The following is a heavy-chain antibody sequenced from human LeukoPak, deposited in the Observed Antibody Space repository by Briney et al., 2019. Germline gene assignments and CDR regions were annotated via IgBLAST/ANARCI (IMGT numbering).Heavy chain of an antibody. J-gene: IGHJ3*02. CDR3: AREKYYYDCSGYSEPPPAFDI. V-gene: IGHV4-4*07. D-gene: IGHD3-22*01. CDR1: GGSISSYY. CDR2: IYTSGST. Sequence: SETLTLTCTVAGGSISSYYWSWIRQPAGKGLEWIGRIYTSGSTNYNPSLKSRVTMSVDTSKNQFSLKLSSVTAADTAVYYCAREKYYYDCSGYSEPPPAFDIWGQGTMVTVSS.